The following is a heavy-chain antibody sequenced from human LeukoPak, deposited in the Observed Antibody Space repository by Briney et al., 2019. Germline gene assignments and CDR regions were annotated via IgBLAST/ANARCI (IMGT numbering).Heavy chain of an antibody. CDR2: IKQDGSEK. J-gene: IGHJ4*02. CDR1: GFSSSNYW. D-gene: IGHD5-12*01. CDR3: ARVQHEWIMDY. V-gene: IGHV3-7*01. Sequence: GGSLTLSCPASGFSSSNYWMSWVRQPPGKGLEWVANIKQDGSEKYYLDSVKGRFTISRDNAKNSLYLQMNSLRAEDTAVYYCARVQHEWIMDYWGQGTLVTVSS.